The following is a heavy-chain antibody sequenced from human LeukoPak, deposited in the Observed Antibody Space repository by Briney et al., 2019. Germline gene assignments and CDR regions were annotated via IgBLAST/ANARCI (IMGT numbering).Heavy chain of an antibody. Sequence: SETLSLTCTVSGGSISSYYWSWIRQPPGKGLEWIGYIYYSGSTNYNPSLKSRVTISVDTSKNQFSLKLSSVTAADTAVYYCARLSRRLGYCSGGSCYSGMDVWGQGTTVTVSS. CDR2: IYYSGST. CDR1: GGSISSYY. J-gene: IGHJ6*02. D-gene: IGHD2-15*01. V-gene: IGHV4-59*08. CDR3: ARLSRRLGYCSGGSCYSGMDV.